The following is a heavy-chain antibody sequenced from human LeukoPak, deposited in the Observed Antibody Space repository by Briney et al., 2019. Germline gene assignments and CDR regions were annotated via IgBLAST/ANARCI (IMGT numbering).Heavy chain of an antibody. J-gene: IGHJ4*02. CDR2: IYYSGST. Sequence: WVRQAPGKGLEWIGSIYYSGSTYYNPSLKSRVTISVDTSKNQFSLKLSSVTAADTAVYYCARHGRTPSYYWGQGTLVTVSS. CDR3: ARHGRTPSYY. V-gene: IGHV4-39*01.